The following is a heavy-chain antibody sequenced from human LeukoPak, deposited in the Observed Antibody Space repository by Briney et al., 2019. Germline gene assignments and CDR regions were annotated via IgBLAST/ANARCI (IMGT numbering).Heavy chain of an antibody. D-gene: IGHD3-3*01. CDR1: GYTFTGYY. V-gene: IGHV1-2*02. Sequence: ASVKVSCKASGYTFTGYYMNWVQQAPGQGLDWMGWINPNSGGTNYAQKFQGRVTMTRDTSISTAYMELSRLRSDDTAVYYCARDIPDFWSGYLNYYYYGMDVWGQGTTVTVSS. CDR3: ARDIPDFWSGYLNYYYYGMDV. J-gene: IGHJ6*02. CDR2: INPNSGGT.